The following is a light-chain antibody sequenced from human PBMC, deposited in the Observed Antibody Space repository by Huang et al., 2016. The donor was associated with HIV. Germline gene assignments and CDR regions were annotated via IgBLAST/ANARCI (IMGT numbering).Light chain of an antibody. V-gene: IGKV3-15*01. CDR2: GAA. J-gene: IGKJ3*01. CDR3: QQYNNWPFT. CDR1: QSVSSN. Sequence: ATRAVSPGERANPASRCRQSVSSNLAGYNQKPGQAPRLLICGAATRATGIPARFSGSGSGTEFTLTISSLQSEDFAVYYCQQYNNWPFTFGPGTKVDIK.